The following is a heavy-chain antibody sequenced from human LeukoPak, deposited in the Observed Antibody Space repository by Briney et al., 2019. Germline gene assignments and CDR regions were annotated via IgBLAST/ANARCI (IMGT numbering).Heavy chain of an antibody. CDR1: GFTFSSYA. CDR2: ISGIGGST. Sequence: GGSLRLSCAASGFTFSSYAMSWVRQAPGKGLEWVSSISGIGGSTLYADSVKGRFTISRDNSKNTLYLQMNSLRAEDTAVYYCARHLSIAARPNFDYWGQGTLVTVSS. J-gene: IGHJ4*02. CDR3: ARHLSIAARPNFDY. D-gene: IGHD6-6*01. V-gene: IGHV3-23*01.